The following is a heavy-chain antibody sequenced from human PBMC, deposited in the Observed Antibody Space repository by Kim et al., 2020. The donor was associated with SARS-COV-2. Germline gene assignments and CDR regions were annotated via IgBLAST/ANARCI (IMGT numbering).Heavy chain of an antibody. CDR2: VYYSGST. V-gene: IGHV4-59*08. CDR3: ARHRRGLWFGQLSTHFDY. J-gene: IGHJ4*01. D-gene: IGHD3-10*01. CDR1: GGSISTYY. Sequence: SETLSLTCTVSGGSISTYYWSWVRQTPGKGLEWIGNVYYSGSTKYNPSLESRINISADTSKSQLSLTLSSVTAADAAVYYCARHRRGLWFGQLSTHFDY.